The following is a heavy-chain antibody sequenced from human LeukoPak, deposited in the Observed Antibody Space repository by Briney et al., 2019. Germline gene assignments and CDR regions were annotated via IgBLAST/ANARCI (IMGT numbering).Heavy chain of an antibody. CDR2: IYNTGST. CDR1: GGSFSGYY. D-gene: IGHD3-10*01. V-gene: IGHV4-59*01. CDR3: ARETPYGSGSYPFDY. J-gene: IGHJ4*02. Sequence: SETLSLTCAVYGGSFSGYYWSWIRQPPGKGLEWIGYIYNTGSTNNNPSLKSRVTISVDTSKKHFSLKLSSVTAADTAVYYCARETPYGSGSYPFDYWGQGILVTVSS.